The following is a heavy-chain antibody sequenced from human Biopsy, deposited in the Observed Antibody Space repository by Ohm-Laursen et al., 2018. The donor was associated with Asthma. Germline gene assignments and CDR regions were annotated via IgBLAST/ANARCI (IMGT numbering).Heavy chain of an antibody. J-gene: IGHJ4*02. V-gene: IGHV4-31*03. CDR1: GGTISSGGYY. CDR2: IYYSGST. Sequence: TLSLTCTVSGGTISSGGYYWSWLRQHPGKGLERIGYIYYSGSTYYNPSLKSRVTISVDTSKNQFTLKLSSVTAADTAVYYCARGPPVDREDWGQGTLVTVSS. CDR3: ARGPPVDRED. D-gene: IGHD5-24*01.